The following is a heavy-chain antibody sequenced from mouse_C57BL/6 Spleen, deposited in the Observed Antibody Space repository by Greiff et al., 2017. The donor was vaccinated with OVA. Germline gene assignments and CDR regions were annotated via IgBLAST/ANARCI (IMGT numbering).Heavy chain of an antibody. CDR3: ARPYYDYDSWFAY. J-gene: IGHJ3*01. CDR1: GFTFSDYG. D-gene: IGHD2-4*01. CDR2: ISSGSSTI. V-gene: IGHV5-17*01. Sequence: EVMLVESGGGLVKPGGSLKLSCAASGFTFSDYGMHWVRQAPEKGLEWVAYISSGSSTIYYADTVKGRFTISRDNAKNTRLLQMTSLRSEDTAMYYCARPYYDYDSWFAYWGQGTLVTVSA.